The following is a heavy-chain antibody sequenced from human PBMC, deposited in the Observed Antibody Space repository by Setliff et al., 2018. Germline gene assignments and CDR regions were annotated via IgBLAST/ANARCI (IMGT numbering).Heavy chain of an antibody. CDR3: ARLDNFWSGYLDY. D-gene: IGHD3-3*01. CDR1: GGSFSGYY. Sequence: PSETLSLTCAVYGGSFSGYYWSWIRQPPGKGLEWIGEIDHSGSTNYNPSLKSRVTISVDTSKNQFSLKLSSVTAADTAVYYCARLDNFWSGYLDYWGQGTLVTVSS. CDR2: IDHSGST. V-gene: IGHV4-34*01. J-gene: IGHJ4*02.